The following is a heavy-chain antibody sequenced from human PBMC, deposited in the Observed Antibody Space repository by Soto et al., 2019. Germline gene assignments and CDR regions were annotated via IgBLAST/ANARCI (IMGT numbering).Heavy chain of an antibody. CDR1: GGMFYSSA. D-gene: IGHD2-2*01. V-gene: IGHV1-69*01. Sequence: QVQLVQSGAEVKKPGSSVRVSCKASGGMFYSSAINWVRQAPGQGLEWMGGIVPMNGSPKYAQEFLGRVTMSADASATTAYMDLSGLKSEDSAVYYWSCAPNWTYQLTRYWGRVHQVTVSS. CDR3: SCAPNWTYQLTRY. CDR2: IVPMNGSP. J-gene: IGHJ4*01.